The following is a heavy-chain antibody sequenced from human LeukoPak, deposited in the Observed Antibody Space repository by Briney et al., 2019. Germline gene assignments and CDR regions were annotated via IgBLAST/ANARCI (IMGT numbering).Heavy chain of an antibody. CDR2: ISAYNGNT. Sequence: ASVKVSCMASGYTFTSYGISWVRQAPGQGLEWMGWISAYNGNTNYAQKLQGRVTMTTDTSTSTAYMELRSLRSDDTAVYYCARSRPLYSSGWYFRPDHYYYYGMDVWGQGTTVTVSS. V-gene: IGHV1-18*01. CDR3: ARSRPLYSSGWYFRPDHYYYYGMDV. D-gene: IGHD6-19*01. J-gene: IGHJ6*02. CDR1: GYTFTSYG.